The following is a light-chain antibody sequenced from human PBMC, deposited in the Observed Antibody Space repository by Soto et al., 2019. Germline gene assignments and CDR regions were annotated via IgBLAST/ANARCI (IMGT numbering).Light chain of an antibody. CDR3: GVWDSNLQLYL. CDR2: DSY. Sequence: QSVLSQPPSLSAAPGQTVTISCSGSWSIGRNYVSWYQQFPGAAPKLLIFDSYQRPSGIPERFSASKSGTSATLDISGLRTGDEADYYCGVWDSNLQLYLFGSGTQLTVL. J-gene: IGLJ7*01. V-gene: IGLV1-51*01. CDR1: WSIGRNY.